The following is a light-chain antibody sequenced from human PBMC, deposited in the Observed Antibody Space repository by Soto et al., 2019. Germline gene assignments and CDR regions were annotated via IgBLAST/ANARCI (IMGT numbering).Light chain of an antibody. CDR1: QSISSW. Sequence: IQMAQSPSTLSASVGYRVTITCRASQSISSWLGWYQQKPGKAPKLLIYDASSLESGVPSRFSGSGSGTEFTLTISSLQPDDFATYYCQQYNSYPITFGQGTRLEIK. J-gene: IGKJ5*01. V-gene: IGKV1-5*01. CDR3: QQYNSYPIT. CDR2: DAS.